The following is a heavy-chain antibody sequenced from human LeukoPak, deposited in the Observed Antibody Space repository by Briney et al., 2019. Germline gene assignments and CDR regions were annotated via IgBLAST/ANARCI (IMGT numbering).Heavy chain of an antibody. J-gene: IGHJ4*02. CDR3: ATASTSIAVAGVLDY. CDR2: ISTYNANT. D-gene: IGHD6-19*01. Sequence: ASVKVSCKTSGYTFTNYGVTWVRQAPGQGLEWMGWISTYNANTNYAQNLQGRVTMTTDTSASTVFMELRSLRSDDTAVYYCATASTSIAVAGVLDYWGQGTLVTVSS. CDR1: GYTFTNYG. V-gene: IGHV1-18*01.